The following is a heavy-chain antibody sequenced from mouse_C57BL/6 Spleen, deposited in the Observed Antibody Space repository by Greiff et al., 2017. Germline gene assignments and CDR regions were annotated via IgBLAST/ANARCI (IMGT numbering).Heavy chain of an antibody. J-gene: IGHJ4*01. D-gene: IGHD2-1*01. CDR1: GYTFTDYY. CDR3: AREVNYAVDY. CDR2: INPYNGGT. V-gene: IGHV1-19*01. Sequence: EVQLQQSGPVLVKPGASVKMSCKASGYTFTDYYMNWVKQSHGKSLEWIGVINPYNGGTSYNQTFKGKATLTVDKSSSTAYMELNSLTSEASAVYYCAREVNYAVDYWGQGTSVTVSS.